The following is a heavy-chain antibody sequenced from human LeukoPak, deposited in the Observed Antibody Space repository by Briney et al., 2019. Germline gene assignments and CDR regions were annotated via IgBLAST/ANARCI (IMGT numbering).Heavy chain of an antibody. CDR1: GYTFTGYY. D-gene: IGHD2-15*01. CDR2: INPNSGGT. V-gene: IGHV1-2*02. J-gene: IGHJ6*03. Sequence: ASVKVSCKASGYTFTGYYMHWVRQAPGQGLEWMGWINPNSGGTNYAQKFQGRVTMTRDTSISTAYMELSRLRSDDTAVYYCARGREDVVVVAATGYYYYYMDVWGKGTTVTVSS. CDR3: ARGREDVVVVAATGYYYYYMDV.